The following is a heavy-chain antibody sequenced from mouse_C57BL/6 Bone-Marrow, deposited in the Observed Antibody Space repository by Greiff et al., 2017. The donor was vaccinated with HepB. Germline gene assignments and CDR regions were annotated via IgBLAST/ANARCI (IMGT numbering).Heavy chain of an antibody. J-gene: IGHJ3*01. CDR2: INPNYGTT. CDR3: AQHYGSSYAWFAY. Sequence: VQLKESGPELVKPGASVKISCKASGYSFTDYNMNWVKQSNGKSLEWIGVINPNYGTTSYNQKFKGKATLTVDQSSSTAYMQLNSLTSEDSAVYYCAQHYGSSYAWFAYWGQVTLVTVSA. CDR1: GYSFTDYN. D-gene: IGHD1-1*01. V-gene: IGHV1-39*01.